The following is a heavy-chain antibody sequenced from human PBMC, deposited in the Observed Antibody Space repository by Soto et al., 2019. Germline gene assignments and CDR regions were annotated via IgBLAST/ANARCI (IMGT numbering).Heavy chain of an antibody. V-gene: IGHV1-3*02. J-gene: IGHJ3*02. CDR1: GYTFTSYA. Sequence: GASVKVSCKASGYTFTSYAMHWVRQAPGQRLEWMGWSNAGNGNTKYSQEFQGRVTITRDTSASTAYMELNSLRAEDTAVYYCAKEHRVITSGDAFDIWGQGTMVTVSS. CDR3: AKEHRVITSGDAFDI. CDR2: SNAGNGNT. D-gene: IGHD3-3*01.